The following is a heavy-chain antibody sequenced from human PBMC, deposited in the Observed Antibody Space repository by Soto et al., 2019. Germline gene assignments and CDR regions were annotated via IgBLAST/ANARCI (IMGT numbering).Heavy chain of an antibody. Sequence: WETLSLTCTVSGGSVSSTDHYWSWIRQPPGKGLEWIGYIYYSGSTNYNPSLKSRVIISVDTSKNQLSLKLTSMTAADTAVYYCARDRTVPPGGMDVWGQGTTVTVSS. CDR2: IYYSGST. D-gene: IGHD2-2*01. CDR3: ARDRTVPPGGMDV. J-gene: IGHJ6*02. V-gene: IGHV4-61*08. CDR1: GGSVSSTDHY.